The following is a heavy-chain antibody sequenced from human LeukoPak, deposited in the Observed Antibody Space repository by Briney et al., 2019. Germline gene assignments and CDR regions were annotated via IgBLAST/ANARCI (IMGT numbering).Heavy chain of an antibody. Sequence: SETLSLTCTVSGGSISSYYWSWIRQPPGKGLEWIGYIYYSGSTNYNPSLKGRVTISVDTSKNQFSLKLSSVTAADTAVYYCARVRYPDVGDWFDPWGQGTLVTVSS. CDR1: GGSISSYY. CDR2: IYYSGST. J-gene: IGHJ5*02. V-gene: IGHV4-59*01. D-gene: IGHD2-2*02. CDR3: ARVRYPDVGDWFDP.